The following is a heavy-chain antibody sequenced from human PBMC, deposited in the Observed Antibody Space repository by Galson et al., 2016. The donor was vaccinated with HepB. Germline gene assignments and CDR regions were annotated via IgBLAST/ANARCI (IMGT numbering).Heavy chain of an antibody. CDR1: TFTFRNYG. J-gene: IGHJ4*02. CDR3: AKDLMPVAILGVVTYYFDS. D-gene: IGHD3-3*01. V-gene: IGHV3-23*01. Sequence: SLRLSCAASTFTFRNYGMSWVRQAPGKGLEWVSVISGGGGTTYYADSVKGRFTTSRDNSKNTLFLHMDSLRAEDTAVYYCAKDLMPVAILGVVTYYFDSWGLGTLVTVSA. CDR2: ISGGGGTT.